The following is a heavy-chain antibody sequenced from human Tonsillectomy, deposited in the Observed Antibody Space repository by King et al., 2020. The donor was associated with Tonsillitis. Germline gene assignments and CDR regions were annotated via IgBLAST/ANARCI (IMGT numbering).Heavy chain of an antibody. CDR2: ISGSGSNT. CDR3: AKGGEAVAVWFDP. J-gene: IGHJ5*02. D-gene: IGHD6-19*01. CDR1: GFTFSNYA. Sequence: VQLVESGGGLVQPGGSLRLSCAASGFTFSNYAMSWVRQAPGKGLEWVSTISGSGSNTYYADSGKGRFTISRDNSKNTQYLQMNSLRAEDTAVYYFAKGGEAVAVWFDPWGQGTLVTVSS. V-gene: IGHV3-23*04.